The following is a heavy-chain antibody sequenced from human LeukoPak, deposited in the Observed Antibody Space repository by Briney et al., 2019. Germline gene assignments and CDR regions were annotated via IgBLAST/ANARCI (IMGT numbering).Heavy chain of an antibody. CDR2: IYYSGTT. CDR3: PRGVYIAAAQYGY. Sequence: SETLSLTCTVSGGSMSSYYWSWIRQPPGKGLEWFGYIYYSGTTNYNPSLKSRVTISVDTSKNQFSLKLRSVTAADTAVYYCPRGVYIAAAQYGYWGQGTLVTVSS. CDR1: GGSMSSYY. V-gene: IGHV4-59*01. D-gene: IGHD6-13*01. J-gene: IGHJ4*02.